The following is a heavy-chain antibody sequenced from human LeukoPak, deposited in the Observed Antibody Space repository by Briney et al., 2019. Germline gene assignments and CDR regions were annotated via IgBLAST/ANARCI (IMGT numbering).Heavy chain of an antibody. CDR3: ARDPQGGSGTNWFDP. CDR1: GGSVSSGSYY. Sequence: PSETLSLTCTVSGGSVSSGSYYWSWIRQPPGKGLVWIGYIYYSGSTNYNPSLKSRVTISVDTSKNQFSLKLSSVTAADTAVYYCARDPQGGSGTNWFDPWGQGTLVTVSS. CDR2: IYYSGST. D-gene: IGHD3-10*01. V-gene: IGHV4-61*01. J-gene: IGHJ5*02.